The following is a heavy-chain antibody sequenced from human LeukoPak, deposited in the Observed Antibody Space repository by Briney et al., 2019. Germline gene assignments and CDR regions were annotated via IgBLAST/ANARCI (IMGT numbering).Heavy chain of an antibody. CDR3: ARAATYCGGDQCGWFDP. D-gene: IGHD2-21*01. Sequence: GGSLRLSCAASGFTFSSYSMNWVRQAPGKGLEWVSSISSSSSYIYYADSVKGRFTISRDNAKNSLYLQMNSLRAEDTAVYYCARAATYCGGDQCGWFDPWGQGTLVTVSS. CDR1: GFTFSSYS. V-gene: IGHV3-21*01. J-gene: IGHJ5*02. CDR2: ISSSSSYI.